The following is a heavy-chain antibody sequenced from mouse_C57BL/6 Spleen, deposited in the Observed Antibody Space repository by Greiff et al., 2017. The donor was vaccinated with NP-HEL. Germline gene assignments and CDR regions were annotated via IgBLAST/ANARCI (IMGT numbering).Heavy chain of an antibody. J-gene: IGHJ3*01. CDR1: GFNIKNTY. CDR2: IDPANGNT. D-gene: IGHD3-2*02. V-gene: IGHV14-3*01. Sequence: VQLKQSVAELVRPGASVKLSCTASGFNIKNTYMHWVKQRPEQGLEWIGRIDPANGNTKYAPKFQGQATITADTSSNTAYLQLSSLTSEDTAIYYCASPTAQATSWFAYWGQGTLVTVSA. CDR3: ASPTAQATSWFAY.